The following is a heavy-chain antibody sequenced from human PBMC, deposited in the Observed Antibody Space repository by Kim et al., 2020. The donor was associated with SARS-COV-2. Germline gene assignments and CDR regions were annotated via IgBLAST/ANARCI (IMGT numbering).Heavy chain of an antibody. CDR3: AKSSPTYDYWFDY. J-gene: IGHJ4*02. D-gene: IGHD3-16*01. Sequence: ADSLKGRFTISRDNSKNTLYLQMNSLRAEDTAVYYCAKSSPTYDYWFDYWGPGTLVTVSS. V-gene: IGHV3-23*01.